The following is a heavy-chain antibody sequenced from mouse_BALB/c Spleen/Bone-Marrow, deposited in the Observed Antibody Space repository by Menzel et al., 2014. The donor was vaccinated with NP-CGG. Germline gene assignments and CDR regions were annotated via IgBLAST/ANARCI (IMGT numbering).Heavy chain of an antibody. J-gene: IGHJ4*01. V-gene: IGHV5-17*02. CDR2: ISXXXSTI. CDR1: GFTFSSFG. D-gene: IGHD2-4*01. Sequence: EVQLVESGGGLVQPGGSRKLSCAASGFTFSSFGMHWVRQAPEEGLEWVAYISXXXSTIYYADTVKGRFTISRDNPKNTLFLQMTSLRSEDTAMYYCARKGAMITHYYAMDYWGQGTSVTVSS. CDR3: ARKGAMITHYYAMDY.